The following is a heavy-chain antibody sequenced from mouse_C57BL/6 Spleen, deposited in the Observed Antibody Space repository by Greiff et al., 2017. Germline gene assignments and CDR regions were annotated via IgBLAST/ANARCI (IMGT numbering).Heavy chain of an antibody. J-gene: IGHJ3*01. CDR3: ASLDYDWFAY. CDR1: GYAFSSSW. V-gene: IGHV1-82*01. D-gene: IGHD2-4*01. Sequence: VQLQQSGPELVKPGASVKISCKASGYAFSSSWMNWVKQRPGKGLEWIGRIYPGDGDTNYNGKFKGKATLTADKSSSTAYMQLSSLTSEDSAVYFCASLDYDWFAYWGKGTLVTVSA. CDR2: IYPGDGDT.